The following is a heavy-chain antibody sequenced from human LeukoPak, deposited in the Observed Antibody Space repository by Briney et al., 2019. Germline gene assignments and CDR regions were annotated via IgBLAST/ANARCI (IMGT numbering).Heavy chain of an antibody. J-gene: IGHJ3*02. CDR2: ISSSSSYI. D-gene: IGHD3-3*01. CDR1: GFTFSSYS. Sequence: PGGSLRLSCAPSGFTFSSYSMNWVGQAPGKGLEWVSFISSSSSYIYYADSVKGRFTISRDNAKKSLYLQMNSLRAEDTAVYYCARSQAFNYDFWSGDAFDIWGQGTMVTVSS. V-gene: IGHV3-21*01. CDR3: ARSQAFNYDFWSGDAFDI.